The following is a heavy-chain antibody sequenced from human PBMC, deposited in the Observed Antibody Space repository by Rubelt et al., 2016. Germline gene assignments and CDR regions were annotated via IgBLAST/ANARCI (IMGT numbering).Heavy chain of an antibody. V-gene: IGHV3-33*03. CDR1: GFSFSSFG. J-gene: IGHJ3*02. CDR3: ATLLNAFDS. Sequence: QVQLVESGGGVVQPGRSLRLSCAATGFSFSSFGMHWVRQAPGKGLEWLAVISYEGDKTDYGDSVKGRITISRDNYKNTLYLQLNNLRVDDTAVYYCATLLNAFDSWGQGTMVTVSS. CDR2: ISYEGDKT.